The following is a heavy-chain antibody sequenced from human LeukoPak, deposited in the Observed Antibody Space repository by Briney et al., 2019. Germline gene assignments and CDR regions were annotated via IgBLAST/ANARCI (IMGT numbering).Heavy chain of an antibody. V-gene: IGHV4-34*01. Sequence: PSETLSLTCAVYGGSFSGYYWSWIRQPPGKGLEWIGEINHSGSTNYNPSLKSRVTISVDTSKNQFSLKLSSVTAADTAVYYCARFSAPSWGQGTLVTVSS. CDR2: INHSGST. CDR3: ARFSAPS. J-gene: IGHJ4*02. CDR1: GGSFSGYY.